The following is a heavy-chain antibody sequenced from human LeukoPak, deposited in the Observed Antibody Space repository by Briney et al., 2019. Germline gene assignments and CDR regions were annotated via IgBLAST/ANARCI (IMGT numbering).Heavy chain of an antibody. CDR2: MSSSGGKT. CDR3: VKGAESYCDSRNDY. V-gene: IGHV3-64D*09. J-gene: IGHJ4*02. Sequence: GGSLRLSCAASGFTFSSYSMNWVRQAPGKGLEYVSAMSSSGGKTYYADSMKGRFIISRDNSKNTLYLQLSSLTAEDTAVYFCVKGAESYCDSRNDYWGQGTLVTVSS. D-gene: IGHD3-22*01. CDR1: GFTFSSYS.